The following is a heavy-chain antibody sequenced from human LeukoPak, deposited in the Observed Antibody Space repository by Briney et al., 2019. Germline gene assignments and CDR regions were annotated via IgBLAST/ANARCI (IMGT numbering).Heavy chain of an antibody. CDR3: ARDGEYCSGGSCSYYFDY. Sequence: SETLSLTCTVSGGSISSYYWSWIRQPAGKGLEWIGRIYTSGCTNYNPSLKSRVTMSVDTSKNQFSLKLSSVTAADTAVYYCARDGEYCSGGSCSYYFDYGAKETLVTVPS. CDR2: IYTSGCT. V-gene: IGHV4-4*07. CDR1: GGSISSYY. J-gene: IGHJ4*02. D-gene: IGHD2-15*01.